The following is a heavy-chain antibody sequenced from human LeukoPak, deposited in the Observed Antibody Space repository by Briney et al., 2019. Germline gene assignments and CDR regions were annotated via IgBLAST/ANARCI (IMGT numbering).Heavy chain of an antibody. CDR3: ATVATRPTSRAFDI. CDR2: VDPEDGET. Sequence: GASVKISCKVPGYTFTDYYMHWVQQAPGKGLEWMGLVDPEDGETIYAEKFQGRVTITADTSTDTAYMELSSLRSEDTAVYYCATVATRPTSRAFDIWGQGTMVTVSS. CDR1: GYTFTDYY. V-gene: IGHV1-69-2*01. J-gene: IGHJ3*02.